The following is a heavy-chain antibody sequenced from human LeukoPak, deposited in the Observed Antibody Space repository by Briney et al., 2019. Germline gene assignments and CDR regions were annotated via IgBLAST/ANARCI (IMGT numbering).Heavy chain of an antibody. J-gene: IGHJ4*02. CDR3: ARGRPHGNDY. CDR1: GFTFISYC. V-gene: IGHV3-74*01. CDR2: IASDGSST. Sequence: GGSLRLSCAASGFTFISYCMNLVRQAPGKGLVWVSRIASDGSSTTYADSVKGRFSISRDNAKNTLYLQMNSLRVEDTAVYYCARGRPHGNDYWGQGTLVTVSS. D-gene: IGHD4-23*01.